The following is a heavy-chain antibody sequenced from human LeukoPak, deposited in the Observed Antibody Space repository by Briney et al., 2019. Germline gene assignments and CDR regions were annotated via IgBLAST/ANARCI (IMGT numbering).Heavy chain of an antibody. V-gene: IGHV3-48*03. CDR2: ITNGRITI. J-gene: IGHJ4*02. CDR1: GFTFSSYE. D-gene: IGHD3-22*01. CDR3: ARAATPYYYDSSGSAAPLDY. Sequence: GGSLRLSCAASGFTFSSYEMNWVRQAPGKGLEWVSYITNGRITIYYADSVKGRFTISRDNAKNSLYLQMNSLRAEDTAVYYCARAATPYYYDSSGSAAPLDYWGQGTLVNVSS.